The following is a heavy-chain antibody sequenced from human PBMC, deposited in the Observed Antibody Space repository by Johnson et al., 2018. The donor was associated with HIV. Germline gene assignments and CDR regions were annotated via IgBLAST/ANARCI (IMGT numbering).Heavy chain of an antibody. CDR2: ISYDGSYK. D-gene: IGHD2-21*01. CDR1: GFTFSSYA. CDR3: ARGGGCGGECYSGYDAFDI. Sequence: QVQLVESGGGVVQPGRSLRLSCAASGFTFSSYAMHWVRQAPDKGLEWVAVISYDGSYKYYADSVKGRFTISRDHSKNTLYLQMNSLRAEDTAVCYCARGGGCGGECYSGYDAFDIWGQGTMVTVSS. J-gene: IGHJ3*02. V-gene: IGHV3-30*04.